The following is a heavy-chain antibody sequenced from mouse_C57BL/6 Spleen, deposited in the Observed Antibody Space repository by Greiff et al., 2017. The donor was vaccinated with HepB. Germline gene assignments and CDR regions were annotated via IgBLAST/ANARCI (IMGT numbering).Heavy chain of an antibody. D-gene: IGHD1-1*01. CDR3: ARPITTVVADWYFDV. J-gene: IGHJ1*03. CDR2: INPDSSTI. Sequence: EVKLMESGGGLVQPGGSLKLSCAASGIDFSRYWMSLVRRAPGKGLEWIGEINPDSSTINYAPSLKDKFIISRDNAKNTLYLQMSKVRSEDTALYYCARPITTVVADWYFDVWGTGTTVTVSS. CDR1: GIDFSRYW. V-gene: IGHV4-1*01.